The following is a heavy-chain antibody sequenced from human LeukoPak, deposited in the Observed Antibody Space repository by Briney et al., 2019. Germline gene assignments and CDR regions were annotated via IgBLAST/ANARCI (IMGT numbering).Heavy chain of an antibody. CDR1: GFTFGDYA. V-gene: IGHV3-49*04. D-gene: IGHD3-3*01. J-gene: IGHJ4*02. CDR3: TRARLWSGYYTPFGY. Sequence: GGSLRLSCTASGFTFGDYAMSWVRQAPGKGLGWVGFIRSKAYGGTTEYAASVKGRFTISRDDSKSIAYLQMNSLKTEDTAVYYCTRARLWSGYYTPFGYWGQGTLVTVSS. CDR2: IRSKAYGGTT.